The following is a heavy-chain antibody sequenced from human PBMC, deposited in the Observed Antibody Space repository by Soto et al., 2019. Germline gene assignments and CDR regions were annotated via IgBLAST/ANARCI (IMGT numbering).Heavy chain of an antibody. D-gene: IGHD2-8*01. CDR3: AKDFIVNNGVWEAYEV. CDR1: GFAFSAYT. Sequence: EVQLLESGGGLVQPGGSLRLSCAASGFAFSAYTMNWVRQVPGKGLQWVAGLFGSGGGIQYADSVRGRFTVSRDNSKNTLYLQMDSLRAEDTAVYYCAKDFIVNNGVWEAYEVWGQGTEVTVSS. J-gene: IGHJ3*01. CDR2: LFGSGGGI. V-gene: IGHV3-23*01.